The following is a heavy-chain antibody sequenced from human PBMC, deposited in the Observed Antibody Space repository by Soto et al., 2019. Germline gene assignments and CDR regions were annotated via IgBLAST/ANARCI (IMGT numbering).Heavy chain of an antibody. CDR1: GYTFTSYG. Sequence: GASVKVSCKSSGYTFTSYGISCVRQAPGQGLEWMRWISAYNGNTNYAQKLQGRVTMTTDTSTSTAYMELRSLRSDDTAVYYCAIVKEPSLQSNYDFWSGYYIPRSYYYYIDVWGKGTTVTVSS. CDR3: AIVKEPSLQSNYDFWSGYYIPRSYYYYIDV. D-gene: IGHD3-3*01. CDR2: ISAYNGNT. J-gene: IGHJ6*03. V-gene: IGHV1-18*01.